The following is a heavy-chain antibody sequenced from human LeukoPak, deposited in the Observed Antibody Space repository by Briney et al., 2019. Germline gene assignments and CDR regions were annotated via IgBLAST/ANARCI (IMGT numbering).Heavy chain of an antibody. CDR1: GYTFTSYG. CDR3: AKLVTIFGVVTDYYFDY. J-gene: IGHJ4*02. D-gene: IGHD3-3*01. CDR2: ISAYNGNT. V-gene: IGHV1-18*01. Sequence: ASVKVSCKASGYTFTSYGISWVRQAPGQGLEWMGWISAYNGNTNYAQKLQGRVTMTTDTSTSTAYMELRSLRSDATAVYYCAKLVTIFGVVTDYYFDYWGQGTLVTVSS.